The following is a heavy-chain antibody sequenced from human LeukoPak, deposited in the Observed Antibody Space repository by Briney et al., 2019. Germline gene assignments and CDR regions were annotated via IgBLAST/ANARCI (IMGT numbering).Heavy chain of an antibody. D-gene: IGHD2-15*01. CDR2: INHSGST. CDR1: GGSFSGYY. CDR3: ARGRIKYCSGGSCYSGSGWFDP. J-gene: IGHJ5*02. V-gene: IGHV4-34*01. Sequence: SDTLSLTCAVYGGSFSGYYWRWIRQPPGKGLEWIGEINHSGSTNYNPSLKSRVTISVDTSKNQFSLKLSSVTAADTAVYYCARGRIKYCSGGSCYSGSGWFDPWGQGTLVTVSS.